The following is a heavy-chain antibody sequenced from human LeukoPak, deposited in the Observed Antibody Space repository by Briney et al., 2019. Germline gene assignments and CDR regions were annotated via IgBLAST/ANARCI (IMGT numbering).Heavy chain of an antibody. CDR2: ISDTAEGA. CDR1: GFTFSAYA. Sequence: PGGSLRLSCAAPGFTFSAYAMNSLRQAPGEGLECVAAISDTAEGAFYTDSVKRWFTISRDNSRKMMYLQMDTLRADDTTVYYYAKDRAWRTATTRGVLDAWGQGTTVTVSS. J-gene: IGHJ6*02. CDR3: AKDRAWRTATTRGVLDA. V-gene: IGHV3-23*01. D-gene: IGHD2-8*01.